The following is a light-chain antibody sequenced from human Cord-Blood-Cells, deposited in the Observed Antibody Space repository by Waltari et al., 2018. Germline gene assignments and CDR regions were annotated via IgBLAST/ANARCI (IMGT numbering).Light chain of an antibody. CDR2: GAS. J-gene: IGKJ1*01. Sequence: EIVMTQSPATLSVSPGERATLSCRASQSVSSNLAWYQQKPGQAPRLLIYGASTRATGIPARFSGSGSGTEFTLTINSLQSEDFAVYCCQQYNNWPRTFGQGTKVEIK. CDR1: QSVSSN. V-gene: IGKV3-15*01. CDR3: QQYNNWPRT.